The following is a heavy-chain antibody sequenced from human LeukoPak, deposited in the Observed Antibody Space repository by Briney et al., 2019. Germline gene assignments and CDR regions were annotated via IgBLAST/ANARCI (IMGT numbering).Heavy chain of an antibody. D-gene: IGHD3-9*01. Sequence: GASVKVSCKASGYTFTSYGISWVRQAPGQGLEWMGWISAYNGNTNYAQKLQGRVTMTTDTSTSTAYMELRSLRSDDTAVYYCARTDPYDILTGYYPYYYYGTDVWGQGTTVTVSS. J-gene: IGHJ6*02. CDR2: ISAYNGNT. CDR3: ARTDPYDILTGYYPYYYYGTDV. CDR1: GYTFTSYG. V-gene: IGHV1-18*01.